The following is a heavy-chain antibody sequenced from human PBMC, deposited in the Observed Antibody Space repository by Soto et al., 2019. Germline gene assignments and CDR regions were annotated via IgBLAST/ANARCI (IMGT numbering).Heavy chain of an antibody. Sequence: ASVKVSCKASGYTFTSYGISWVRQAPGQGLEWMGWISAYNGNTNYAQKLQGRVTMTTDTSTSTAYMELRSLRSDDTAVYYCARVPKLRYFDWLRPFDYWGQGTLVTGS. CDR2: ISAYNGNT. J-gene: IGHJ4*02. D-gene: IGHD3-9*01. CDR1: GYTFTSYG. CDR3: ARVPKLRYFDWLRPFDY. V-gene: IGHV1-18*01.